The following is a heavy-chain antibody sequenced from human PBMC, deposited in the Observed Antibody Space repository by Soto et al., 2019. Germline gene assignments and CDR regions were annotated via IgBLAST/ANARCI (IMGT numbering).Heavy chain of an antibody. V-gene: IGHV3-48*02. J-gene: IGHJ4*02. CDR1: VFTFSPYG. CDR2: ISSSGSII. D-gene: IGHD3-3*01. CDR3: ARDRSTILGVVTPIDY. Sequence: PWGSLLVSCVASVFTFSPYGMNWVRQAPGKGLEWVSYISSSGSIIYYADSVRGRFTVSRDNAKSTLYLEMDGLRDEDTAVYYCARDRSTILGVVTPIDYWGQGTMVTVSS.